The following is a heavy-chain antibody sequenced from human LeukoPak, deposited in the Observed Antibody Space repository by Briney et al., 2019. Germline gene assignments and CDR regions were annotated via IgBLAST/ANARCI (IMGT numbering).Heavy chain of an antibody. J-gene: IGHJ6*03. V-gene: IGHV1-18*01. CDR3: ARGPDAFGVVHYYYMDV. D-gene: IGHD3-3*01. CDR1: GYTFTSYG. CDR2: ISAYNGNT. Sequence: ASVKVSCKASGYTFTSYGISWVRQAPGQGLEWMGWISAYNGNTNYAQKFQGRVTMTTDTSTSTAYMELRSLRSDDTAVYYCARGPDAFGVVHYYYMDVWGKGTTVTVSS.